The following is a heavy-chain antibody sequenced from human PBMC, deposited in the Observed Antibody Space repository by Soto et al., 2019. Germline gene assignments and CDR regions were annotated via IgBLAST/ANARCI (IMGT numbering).Heavy chain of an antibody. CDR2: IYPGDSDT. Sequence: PGESLKISCKGSGYTLTNYWIGLVRQMPGKGLEWMGIIYPGDSDTKYNPSFQGQVTISADKSITTTYLRWTSLKASDTAIYYCAASIFYYGMDVWGQGTTVTVSS. V-gene: IGHV5-51*01. J-gene: IGHJ6*02. CDR3: AASIFYYGMDV. CDR1: GYTLTNYW.